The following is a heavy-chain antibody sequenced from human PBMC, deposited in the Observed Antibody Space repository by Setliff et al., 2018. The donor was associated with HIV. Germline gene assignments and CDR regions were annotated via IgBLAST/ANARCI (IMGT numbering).Heavy chain of an antibody. CDR3: ARHGGYYYYYMDV. Sequence: GGSLRLSCAASGFTFTDYAMTWVRQAPGKGLEWVSSISSSSSYIYYADSVKGRFTISRDNAKNSLYLQMNSLRAEDTAVYYCARHGGYYYYYMDVWGKGTTVTVSS. CDR2: ISSSSSYI. J-gene: IGHJ6*03. CDR1: GFTFTDYA. V-gene: IGHV3-21*01. D-gene: IGHD3-16*01.